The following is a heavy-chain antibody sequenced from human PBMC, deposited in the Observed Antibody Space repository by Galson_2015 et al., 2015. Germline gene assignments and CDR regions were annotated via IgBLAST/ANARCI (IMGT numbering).Heavy chain of an antibody. D-gene: IGHD3-22*01. CDR2: IKQDGSEK. CDR3: ARVDSSGYYYIYYFDY. CDR1: GFTFSSYW. J-gene: IGHJ4*02. V-gene: IGHV3-7*03. Sequence: SLRLSCAASGFTFSSYWMSWVRQAPGKGLEWAANIKQDGSEKYYVDSVKGRFTISRDNAKNSLYLQMNSLRAEDTAVYYCARVDSSGYYYIYYFDYWGQGTLVTVSS.